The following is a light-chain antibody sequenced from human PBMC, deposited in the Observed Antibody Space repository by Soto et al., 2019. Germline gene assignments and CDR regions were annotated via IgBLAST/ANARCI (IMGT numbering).Light chain of an antibody. J-gene: IGKJ2*01. CDR3: QQYGSSPYT. CDR2: GPS. CDR1: QSVSSSY. Sequence: EIVLTQSPGTLSLSPGERATLSCRASQSVSSSYLAWYQQKPGQAPRLLIYGPSSRATGIPDRFSGSGSGTDFPLTISRLEPEDVAVYYCQQYGSSPYTFGQGTKLEIK. V-gene: IGKV3-20*01.